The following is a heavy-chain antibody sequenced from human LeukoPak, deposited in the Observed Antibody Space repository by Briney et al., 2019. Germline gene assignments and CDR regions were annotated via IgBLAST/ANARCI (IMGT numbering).Heavy chain of an antibody. CDR3: ARDGFGVPSSGYHHDAFDT. D-gene: IGHD3-22*01. V-gene: IGHV1-69*01. CDR1: RGPFSSYA. CDR2: IIPIFGTA. Sequence: SVKVTLKASRGPFSSYAISWAQQAPGQGLEWMGGIIPIFGTANYAQKFQGRVTITADESTSTAYMELSSLRTEDTVVYYCARDGFGVPSSGYHHDAFDTSGQGTMVTVSS. J-gene: IGHJ3*02.